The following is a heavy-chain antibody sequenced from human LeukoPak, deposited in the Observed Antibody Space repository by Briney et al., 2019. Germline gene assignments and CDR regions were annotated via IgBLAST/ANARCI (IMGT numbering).Heavy chain of an antibody. CDR2: IIPIFGTA. D-gene: IGHD6-13*01. CDR3: ASASLRIAAAGTWYYYGMDV. V-gene: IGHV1-69*13. Sequence: SVKASCKASGGTFSSYAISWVRQAPGQGLEWMGGIIPIFGTANYAQKFQGRVTITADESTSTAYMELSSLRSEDTAVYYCASASLRIAAAGTWYYYGMDVWGQGTTVTVSS. J-gene: IGHJ6*02. CDR1: GGTFSSYA.